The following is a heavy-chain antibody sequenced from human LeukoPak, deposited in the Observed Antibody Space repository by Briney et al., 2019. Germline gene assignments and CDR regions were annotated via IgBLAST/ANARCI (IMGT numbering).Heavy chain of an antibody. CDR3: ARVFEQQLSAFDI. D-gene: IGHD6-13*01. CDR1: GGSISSSSYY. J-gene: IGHJ3*02. V-gene: IGHV4-39*07. Sequence: PSETLSLTCTVSGGSISSSSYYWGWIRQPPGKGLEWIGSIYYSGSTYYNPSLKSRVTISVDTSKNQFSLKLSSVTAADTAVYYCARVFEQQLSAFDIWGQGTMVTVSS. CDR2: IYYSGST.